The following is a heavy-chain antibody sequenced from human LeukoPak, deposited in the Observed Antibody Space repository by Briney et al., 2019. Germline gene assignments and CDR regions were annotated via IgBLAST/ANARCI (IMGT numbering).Heavy chain of an antibody. CDR1: GFTFSSYW. CDR3: ARSAAARRGLYFDY. J-gene: IGHJ4*02. CDR2: IYPGDSET. Sequence: PGESLKISCKGSGFTFSSYWIGWVRQMPGKGLEWMGIIYPGDSETRYSPSFQGQVTISADNSITTAYLQWSSLKASDTAMYYCARSAAARRGLYFDYWGQGTLATISS. D-gene: IGHD6-6*01. V-gene: IGHV5-51*01.